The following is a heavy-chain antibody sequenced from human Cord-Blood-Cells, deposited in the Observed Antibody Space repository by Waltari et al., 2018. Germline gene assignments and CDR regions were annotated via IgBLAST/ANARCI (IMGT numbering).Heavy chain of an antibody. D-gene: IGHD3-3*01. CDR1: GFTFSSYS. J-gene: IGHJ4*02. CDR2: ISSSSSTI. CDR3: ARGSGGYYRPGRDY. V-gene: IGHV3-48*02. Sequence: EVQLVESGGGLVQPGGSLRLSCAASGFTFSSYSMNWVRQAPGKGLEWVSYISSSSSTIYYADAVKGRFTISRDNAKNSLYLQMNSLRDEDTAVYYCARGSGGYYRPGRDYWGQGTLVTVSS.